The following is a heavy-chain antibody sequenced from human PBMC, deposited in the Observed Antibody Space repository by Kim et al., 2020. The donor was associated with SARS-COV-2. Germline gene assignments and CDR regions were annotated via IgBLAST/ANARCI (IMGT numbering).Heavy chain of an antibody. CDR1: GFTFSSYA. V-gene: IGHV3-64D*09. Sequence: GGSLRLSCSXSGFTFSSYAMHWVRQAPGKGLEYVSAISSNGGSTYYADSVKGRFTISRDNSKNTLYLQMSSLRAEDTAVYYCVKALNSGSWTYYYYYGMDVWGQGTTVTVSS. CDR2: ISSNGGST. D-gene: IGHD1-26*01. J-gene: IGHJ6*02. CDR3: VKALNSGSWTYYYYYGMDV.